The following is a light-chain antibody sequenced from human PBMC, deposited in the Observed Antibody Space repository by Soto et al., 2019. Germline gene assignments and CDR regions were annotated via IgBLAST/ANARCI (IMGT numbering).Light chain of an antibody. J-gene: IGLJ1*01. CDR3: NSYTSKSTGV. Sequence: QSALTQPASVSGSPGQSITISCTGTSSDVGGYNYVSWYQQYPGKAPKLIIYEVSNRPSGVSNRFSGSKSGNTASLTISGLQAEDEADYYCNSYTSKSTGVFGPGTKVTVL. V-gene: IGLV2-14*01. CDR2: EVS. CDR1: SSDVGGYNY.